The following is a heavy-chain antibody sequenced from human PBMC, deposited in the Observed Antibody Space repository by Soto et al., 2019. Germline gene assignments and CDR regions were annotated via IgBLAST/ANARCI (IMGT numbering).Heavy chain of an antibody. CDR1: GYTFTSYA. CDR2: INAGNGNT. D-gene: IGHD6-13*01. J-gene: IGHJ4*02. V-gene: IGHV1-3*01. CDR3: ASTSGVGWIAEAGTLDY. Sequence: ASVKVSCKASGYTFTSYAMHWVRQAPGQRLEWMGWINAGNGNTKYSQKFQGRVTITRDTSASTAYMELSSLRSEDTAVYYCASTSGVGWIAEAGTLDYWGQGTLVTVSS.